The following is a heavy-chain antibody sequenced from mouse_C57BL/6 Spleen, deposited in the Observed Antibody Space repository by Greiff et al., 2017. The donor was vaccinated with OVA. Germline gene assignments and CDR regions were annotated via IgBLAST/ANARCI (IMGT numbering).Heavy chain of an antibody. CDR1: GYTFTSYW. CDR3: ARGDSCDGGYAMDY. V-gene: IGHV1-52*01. D-gene: IGHD2-12*01. CDR2: IDPSDSET. Sequence: QVQLQQPGAELVRPGSSVKLSCKASGYTFTSYWMHWVKQRPIQGLEWIGNIDPSDSETHYNQKFKDKATLTVDKSSSTAYMQLSSLTSEDSAVYDGARGDSCDGGYAMDYWGQGTSVTVSS. J-gene: IGHJ4*01.